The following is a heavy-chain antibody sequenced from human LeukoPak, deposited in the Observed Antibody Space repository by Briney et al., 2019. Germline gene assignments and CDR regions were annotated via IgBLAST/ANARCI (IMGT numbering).Heavy chain of an antibody. CDR2: ISSSSSTI. D-gene: IGHD2-21*01. J-gene: IGHJ1*01. CDR3: ATYLAYCGGDCPGYFQH. Sequence: GGSLRLSCAASGFTFSSYNMNWVRQAPGKGLEWVSYISSSSSTIYYADSVKGRFTISRDNARNSLYLQMNSLRAEDTAVYYCATYLAYCGGDCPGYFQHWGQGTLVTVSS. V-gene: IGHV3-48*01. CDR1: GFTFSSYN.